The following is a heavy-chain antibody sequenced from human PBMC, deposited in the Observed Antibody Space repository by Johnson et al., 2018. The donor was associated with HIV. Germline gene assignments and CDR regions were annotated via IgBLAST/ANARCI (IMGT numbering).Heavy chain of an antibody. CDR3: AREGQEFNDAFDI. CDR1: GFTFDDYA. J-gene: IGHJ3*02. D-gene: IGHD3-10*01. V-gene: IGHV3-9*01. CDR2: INWKSGPI. Sequence: VQLVESGGGLVHPGRSLRLSCAASGFTFDDYAMHWVRQAPGKGLEWVSGINWKSGPIGYAVSVKGRFTISRDNSKNTLYLQMNSLRAEDTAVYYCAREGQEFNDAFDIWGQGTMVTVSS.